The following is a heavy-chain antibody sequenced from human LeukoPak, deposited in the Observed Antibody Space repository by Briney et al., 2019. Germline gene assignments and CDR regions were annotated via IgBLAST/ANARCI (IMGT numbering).Heavy chain of an antibody. CDR3: ARAHSRNYYYYGIDV. D-gene: IGHD2-15*01. J-gene: IGHJ6*02. V-gene: IGHV1-69*01. Sequence: SVKDSCKASGYTFSNYAISWVRQAPGQGLEWMGGTIPIFGTAHYAQKFQGRVTIAADGSTSTVYMELSSLRSEDTAVYYCARAHSRNYYYYGIDVWGQGTTVTVSS. CDR2: TIPIFGTA. CDR1: GYTFSNYA.